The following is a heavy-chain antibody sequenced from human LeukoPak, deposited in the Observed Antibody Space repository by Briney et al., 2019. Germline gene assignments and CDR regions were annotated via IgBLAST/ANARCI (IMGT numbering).Heavy chain of an antibody. CDR2: IYYSEST. Sequence: SETLSLTCAVYGASINGRYWSWIRQPPGQGLEWIGYIYYSESTYCNPYLKGRVTISVATSKNQSSLKLSSVTASDTAVYSGANTGPYQNWSDPWGQGTLVTVSS. J-gene: IGHJ5*02. V-gene: IGHV4-30-4*08. D-gene: IGHD2-2*01. CDR1: GASINGRY. CDR3: ANTGPYQNWSDP.